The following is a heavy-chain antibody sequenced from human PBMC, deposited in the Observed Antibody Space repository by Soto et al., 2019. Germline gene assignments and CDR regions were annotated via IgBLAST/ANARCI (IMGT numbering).Heavy chain of an antibody. J-gene: IGHJ4*02. CDR2: IYIGGNT. D-gene: IGHD1-26*01. CDR3: ARDSGKSNYFDY. CDR1: GFTVSSNH. V-gene: IGHV3-53*04. Sequence: EVQLVESGGDLVQPGGSLRLSCAASGFTVSSNHISWVRQALGKGLEWVSVIYIGGNTYYADSVKGRFTISRHNSKNTVFLQMNSLRTEDTAVYYCARDSGKSNYFDYWGQGTLVTVSS.